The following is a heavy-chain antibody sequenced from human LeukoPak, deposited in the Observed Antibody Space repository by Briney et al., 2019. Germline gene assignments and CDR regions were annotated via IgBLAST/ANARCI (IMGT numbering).Heavy chain of an antibody. D-gene: IGHD3-22*01. CDR1: GFTFTSSA. V-gene: IGHV1-58*02. Sequence: SVKVSCKASGFTFTSSAMQWVRQARGQRLEWIGWIVVGSGNTNYAQKFQERVTITRDMSTSTAYMELSSLRSEDTAVYYCAAGYYDSSGSYYYGTDVWGQGTTVTVSS. CDR2: IVVGSGNT. CDR3: AAGYYDSSGSYYYGTDV. J-gene: IGHJ6*02.